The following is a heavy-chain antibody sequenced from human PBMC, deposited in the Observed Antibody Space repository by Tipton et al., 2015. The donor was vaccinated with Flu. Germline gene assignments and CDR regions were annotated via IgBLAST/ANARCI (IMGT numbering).Heavy chain of an antibody. V-gene: IGHV4-38-2*01. CDR1: GYSISSGYY. J-gene: IGHJ5*02. CDR2: IYYSGST. Sequence: TLSLTCAVSGYSISSGYYWGWIRQPPGKGLEWIGSIYYSGSTYYNPSLKSRVTISVDTAKNQFSLKLSSVTAADTAVYYCARRYCSGGSCVTGWFDPWGQGTLVTVSS. CDR3: ARRYCSGGSCVTGWFDP. D-gene: IGHD2-15*01.